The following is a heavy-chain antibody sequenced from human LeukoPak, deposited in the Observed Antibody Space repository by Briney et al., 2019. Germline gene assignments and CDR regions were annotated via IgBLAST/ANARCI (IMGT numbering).Heavy chain of an antibody. J-gene: IGHJ4*02. Sequence: TGGSLRLSCAASGFTFDDYAMHWVRQAPGKGLEWVSGISWNSGSIGYADSVKGRFTISRDNAKNSLYLQMNSLRAEDTALYYCAKDSEYVSGIYTFDYWGKGTLVTVSS. CDR2: ISWNSGSI. D-gene: IGHD3-10*01. CDR1: GFTFDDYA. CDR3: AKDSEYVSGIYTFDY. V-gene: IGHV3-9*01.